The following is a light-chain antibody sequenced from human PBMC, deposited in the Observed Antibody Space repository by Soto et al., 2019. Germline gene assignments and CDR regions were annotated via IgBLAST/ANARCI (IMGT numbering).Light chain of an antibody. V-gene: IGLV1-44*01. CDR1: SSNIGSNT. CDR2: SNN. J-gene: IGLJ3*02. Sequence: QAVVTQPPSASGTPGQRVTISCSGSSSNIGSNTVNWYQQLPGTAPKLLIYSNNQRPSGVPDRFSGSKSGTSASLAISGLQSEDEADYNCAAWDDSLNAWVFGGGTKLTVL. CDR3: AAWDDSLNAWV.